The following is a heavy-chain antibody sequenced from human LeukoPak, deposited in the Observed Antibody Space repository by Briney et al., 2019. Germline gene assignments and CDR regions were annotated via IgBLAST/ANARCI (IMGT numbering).Heavy chain of an antibody. V-gene: IGHV3-21*01. CDR2: ISSSSSYI. CDR3: ARNYDFWSGYFNSVDS. D-gene: IGHD3-3*01. Sequence: GGSLRLSCAASGFTFSSYAMNWVRQAPGKGLEWVSSISSSSSYIYYADSVKGRFTISRDNAKNSLYLRMNSLRAEDTAVYYCARNYDFWSGYFNSVDSWGQETLVTVSS. CDR1: GFTFSSYA. J-gene: IGHJ5*01.